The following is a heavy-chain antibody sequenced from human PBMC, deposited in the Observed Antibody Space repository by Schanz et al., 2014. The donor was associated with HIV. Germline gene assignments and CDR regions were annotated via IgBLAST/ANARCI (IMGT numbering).Heavy chain of an antibody. V-gene: IGHV3-72*01. CDR1: GFNFNNYA. CDR2: SKNKANGYIT. Sequence: LVESGGGLVQPGRSLRLSCAASGFNFNNYAMTWVRQAPGKGLEWVGRSKNKANGYITEYTASVKGRFTISRDDSRNSLYLQMNSLKTEDTAVYFCARWRSGAPSNWGQGTLVTVSS. D-gene: IGHD3-10*01. J-gene: IGHJ4*02. CDR3: ARWRSGAPSN.